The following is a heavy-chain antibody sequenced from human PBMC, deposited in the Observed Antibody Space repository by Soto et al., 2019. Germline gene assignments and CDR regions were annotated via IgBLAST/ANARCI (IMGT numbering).Heavy chain of an antibody. CDR1: GFTFSSYA. CDR3: AKDPHYRGIQLWHPDY. V-gene: IGHV3-23*01. D-gene: IGHD5-18*01. J-gene: IGHJ4*02. CDR2: ISGSGGST. Sequence: EVQLLESGGGLVQPGGSLRLSCAASGFTFSSYAMSWVRQAPGKGLEWVSAISGSGGSTYYADSVKGRFTISRDNSKNTLYRQMSSLRAEDAAVSYCAKDPHYRGIQLWHPDYWGQGTLVTVSS.